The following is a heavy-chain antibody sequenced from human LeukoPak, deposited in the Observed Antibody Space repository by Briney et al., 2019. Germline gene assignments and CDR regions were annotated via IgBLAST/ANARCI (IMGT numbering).Heavy chain of an antibody. J-gene: IGHJ4*02. CDR1: GGPISSYY. CDR2: LYYSGST. Sequence: ASETLSLTCTVSGGPISSYYWTWIRQPPGQGLEWIGSLYYSGSTNYNPSLKSRVTISVDTSKNQFSLKLSSVTAADTAVYYCARRHVEYSSSSDPYYFDYWGQGTLVTVSS. CDR3: ARRHVEYSSSSDPYYFDY. V-gene: IGHV4-59*01. D-gene: IGHD6-6*01.